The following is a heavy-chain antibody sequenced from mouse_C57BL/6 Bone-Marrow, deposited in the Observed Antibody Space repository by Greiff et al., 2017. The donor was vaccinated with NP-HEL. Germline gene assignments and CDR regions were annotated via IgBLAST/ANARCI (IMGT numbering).Heavy chain of an antibody. V-gene: IGHV5-4*01. CDR2: ISDGGSYT. CDR1: GFTFSSYA. J-gene: IGHJ2*01. D-gene: IGHD2-4*01. CDR3: ARVSYYDYDGYFDY. Sequence: DVHLVESGGGLVKPGGSLKLSCAASGFTFSSYAMSWVRQTPEKRLEWVATISDGGSYTYYPDNVKGRFTISRDNAKNNLYLQMSHLKSEDTAMYYCARVSYYDYDGYFDYWGQGTTLTVSS.